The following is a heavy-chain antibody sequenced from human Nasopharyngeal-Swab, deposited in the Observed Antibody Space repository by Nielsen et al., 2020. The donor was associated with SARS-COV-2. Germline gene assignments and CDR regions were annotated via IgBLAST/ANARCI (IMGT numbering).Heavy chain of an antibody. CDR2: IYSSANT. V-gene: IGHV4-30-4*01. CDR1: GGSISSGDYY. CDR3: AREVASANKNAFDI. D-gene: IGHD2/OR15-2a*01. J-gene: IGHJ3*02. Sequence: SETLSLTCSVSGGSISSGDYYWSWIRQPPGKGLEWIGYIYSSANTYYNPSLKSRVNMSVDMSKNQFSLKLSSVAAADTAVYYCAREVASANKNAFDIWGQRTMVTVSS.